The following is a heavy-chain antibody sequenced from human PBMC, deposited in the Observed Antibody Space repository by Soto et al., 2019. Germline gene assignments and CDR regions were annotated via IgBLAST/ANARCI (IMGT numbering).Heavy chain of an antibody. D-gene: IGHD6-19*01. J-gene: IGHJ4*02. Sequence: GGSLRLSCAASGFTFSSYAMSWVRQAPGKGLEWVSAISGSGGSTYYADSVKGRFTISRDNSKNTLYLQMNSLRAEDTAVYYCAKGSRDSSGWYGLEFDYWGQGTLVTVSS. CDR1: GFTFSSYA. CDR2: ISGSGGST. CDR3: AKGSRDSSGWYGLEFDY. V-gene: IGHV3-23*01.